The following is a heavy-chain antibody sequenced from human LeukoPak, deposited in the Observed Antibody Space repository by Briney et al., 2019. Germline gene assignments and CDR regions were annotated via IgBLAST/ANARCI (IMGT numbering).Heavy chain of an antibody. CDR1: GGSISGYY. V-gene: IGHV4-59*12. Sequence: SETLSLTCSVSGGSISGYYWSWIRQPPGKGLEWIGYIYYSGSTNYNPSLQSRITISVDTSKNQFSLKLSSVTAADTAVYYCARALLWFGELLVWGQGTLVTVSS. CDR3: ARALLWFGELLV. CDR2: IYYSGST. J-gene: IGHJ4*02. D-gene: IGHD3-10*01.